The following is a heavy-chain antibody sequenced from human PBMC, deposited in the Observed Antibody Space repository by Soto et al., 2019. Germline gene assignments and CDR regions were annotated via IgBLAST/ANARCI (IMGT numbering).Heavy chain of an antibody. CDR1: GYTFTTYD. D-gene: IGHD3-10*01. J-gene: IGHJ4*02. Sequence: ASVKVSCKTSGYTFTTYDVNWVRQATGQGLEWMGWMNPSSGNTGYAQKFQGRVTMTRDTSEGTAYMELSSLTSEDTAVYYCARGYFGSSDDEYNKEFDYGGLGTQVTVS. CDR3: ARGYFGSSDDEYNKEFDY. V-gene: IGHV1-8*01. CDR2: MNPSSGNT.